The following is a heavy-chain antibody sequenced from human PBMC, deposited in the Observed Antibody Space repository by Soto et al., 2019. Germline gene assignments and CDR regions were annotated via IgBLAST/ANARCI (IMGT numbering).Heavy chain of an antibody. Sequence: EVQLLESGGGLVLLGGSLRLSCAASGFTFSNYAMSWVRQAPGKGLEWVSATTGSGGGTYYADSVKGRFTISRDNSKNTLYMQMNSLRAEDTDVYYCAKGRTITIFGVINYWGQGTLVTVSS. D-gene: IGHD3-3*01. J-gene: IGHJ4*02. CDR1: GFTFSNYA. V-gene: IGHV3-23*01. CDR2: TTGSGGGT. CDR3: AKGRTITIFGVINY.